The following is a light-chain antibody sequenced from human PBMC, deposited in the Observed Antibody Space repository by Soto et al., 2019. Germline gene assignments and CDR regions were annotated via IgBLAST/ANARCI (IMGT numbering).Light chain of an antibody. V-gene: IGLV2-14*01. Sequence: QSVLTQPASVSGSPGQSITISCTGTSSDVGGYNYVSWYQQHPGKAPKLMIYDVSNRPSGVSSRFSGSKSGNTASPTISGLQAEDEADYYCSSYTSSSTYVFGIGTKVTVL. CDR1: SSDVGGYNY. CDR2: DVS. CDR3: SSYTSSSTYV. J-gene: IGLJ1*01.